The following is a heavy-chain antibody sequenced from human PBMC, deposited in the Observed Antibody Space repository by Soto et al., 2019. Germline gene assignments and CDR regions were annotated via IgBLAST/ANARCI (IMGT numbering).Heavy chain of an antibody. V-gene: IGHV3-15*01. D-gene: IGHD6-6*01. CDR1: GVTFSNAW. J-gene: IGHJ4*02. CDR2: IKSKTDGGTI. CDR3: TTDSGYRRSSLYFDY. Sequence: EVQLVESGGGLVKPGGSLRLSCAASGVTFSNAWMTWVRQAPGKGLEWVGRIKSKTDGGTIDYAAPVKGRFTVSSDDSETTLYLQMNSLKTEDTAVYYCTTDSGYRRSSLYFDYWGQGTQVTVSS.